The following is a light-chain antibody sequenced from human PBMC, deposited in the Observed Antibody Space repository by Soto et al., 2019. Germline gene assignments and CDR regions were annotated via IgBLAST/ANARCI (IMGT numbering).Light chain of an antibody. CDR1: QSVSSN. Sequence: ERVTTQSPATLSVSRGEGVTLSCRASQSVSSNLAWYQQKPGQAPRLLIYGASRRATGIPDRFSGSGSGTDFALTIRRLEPEDFAVYYCQQYGSSPRTFGQGTKVDIK. V-gene: IGKV3-20*01. CDR2: GAS. J-gene: IGKJ1*01. CDR3: QQYGSSPRT.